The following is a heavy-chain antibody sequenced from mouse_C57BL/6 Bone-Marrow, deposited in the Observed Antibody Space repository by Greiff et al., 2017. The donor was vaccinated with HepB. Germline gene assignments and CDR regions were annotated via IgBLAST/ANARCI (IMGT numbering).Heavy chain of an antibody. J-gene: IGHJ2*01. D-gene: IGHD1-1*01. CDR2: IYPGSGST. Sequence: VQLQQPGAELVKPGASVKMSCKASGYTFTSYWITWVKQRPGQGLEWIGDIYPGSGSTNYNEKFKSKATLTVDTSSSTAYMQLSSLTSDDSAVYYCAKGITTVRGPFDYWGQGTTLTVSS. CDR3: AKGITTVRGPFDY. CDR1: GYTFTSYW. V-gene: IGHV1-55*01.